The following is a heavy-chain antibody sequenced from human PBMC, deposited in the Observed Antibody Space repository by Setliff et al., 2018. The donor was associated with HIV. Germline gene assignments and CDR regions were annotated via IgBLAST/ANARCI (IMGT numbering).Heavy chain of an antibody. D-gene: IGHD2-15*01. V-gene: IGHV4-39*01. Sequence: PSETLSLTCTVPGGSTISSTYFWGWIRQPPGKGLECIGNIYYSGSTSYNPSLKSRVTISVDTSKNQFSLKLSSVTAADTAVYYCARLLVAGMLFDYWGQGTLVTVSS. J-gene: IGHJ4*02. CDR1: GGSTISSTYF. CDR2: IYYSGST. CDR3: ARLLVAGMLFDY.